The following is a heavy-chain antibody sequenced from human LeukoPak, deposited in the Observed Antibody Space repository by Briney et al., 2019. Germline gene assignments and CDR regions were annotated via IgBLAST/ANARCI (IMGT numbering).Heavy chain of an antibody. CDR2: LLWNRGTT. V-gene: IGHV3-9*01. CDR3: ARFKYYYDSSGYYRRSAFDI. J-gene: IGHJ3*02. D-gene: IGHD3-22*01. Sequence: GGSLRLSCAASGFNFDDYGIHWVRQAPGKGLEWVSGLLWNRGTTGYADSVKGRFTVSRDNVKKSLYLQMNSLRPEDTAVYYCARFKYYYDSSGYYRRSAFDIWGQGTMVTVSS. CDR1: GFNFDDYG.